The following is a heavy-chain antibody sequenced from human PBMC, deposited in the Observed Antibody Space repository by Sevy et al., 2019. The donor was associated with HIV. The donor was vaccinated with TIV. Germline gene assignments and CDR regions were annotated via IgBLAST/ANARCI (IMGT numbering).Heavy chain of an antibody. D-gene: IGHD5-12*01. CDR3: NSGYSGHESPWTNYYYYGMDV. V-gene: IGHV3-73*01. J-gene: IGHJ6*02. Sequence: GGSPRLSCAASGFTFSGSAMHWVRQASGKGLEWVGRIRSKANSYATAYAASVKGRFTISRDDSKNTAYLQMNSLKTEDTAVYYCNSGYSGHESPWTNYYYYGMDVWGQGTTVTVSS. CDR1: GFTFSGSA. CDR2: IRSKANSYAT.